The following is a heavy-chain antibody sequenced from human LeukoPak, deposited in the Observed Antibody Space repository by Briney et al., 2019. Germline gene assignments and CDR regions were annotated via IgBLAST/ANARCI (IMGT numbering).Heavy chain of an antibody. V-gene: IGHV4-39*07. Sequence: PSETLSLTCTVSGYSISSSSYYWGWIRQPPGKGLEWIGSIYYSGSTYYNPSLKSRVTISVDTSKNQFSLKLSSVTAADTAVYYCARCRNGDYAWWGQGTLVTVSS. CDR3: ARCRNGDYAW. D-gene: IGHD4-17*01. CDR1: GYSISSSSYY. CDR2: IYYSGST. J-gene: IGHJ4*02.